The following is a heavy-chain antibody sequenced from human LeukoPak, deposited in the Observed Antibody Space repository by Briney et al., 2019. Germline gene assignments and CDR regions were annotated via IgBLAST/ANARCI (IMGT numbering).Heavy chain of an antibody. CDR1: GGSFSGYY. D-gene: IGHD4-17*01. J-gene: IGHJ6*02. CDR3: ARDEIYGDYGLYGMDV. Sequence: PSETLSLTCAVYGGSFSGYYWSWIRQPPGKGLEWIGEINHSGSTNYNPSLKSRVTISVDTSKNQFSLKLSSVTAADTVVYYCARDEIYGDYGLYGMDVWGQGTTVTVSS. CDR2: INHSGST. V-gene: IGHV4-34*01.